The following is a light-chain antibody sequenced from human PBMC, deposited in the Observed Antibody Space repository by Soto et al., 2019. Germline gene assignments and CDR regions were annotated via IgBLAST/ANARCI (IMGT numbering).Light chain of an antibody. V-gene: IGLV2-14*03. CDR2: AVS. CDR1: SSDVGGYNY. J-gene: IGLJ2*01. Sequence: SALTQPASVSGSPGQSITISCTGTSSDVGGYNYVSWYQQHPGKAPKLMIYAVSNRPSGVSNRLSGSKSGNTASLTISGLQAEDEADYYCFSYTSSGTMIFGGGTKLTVL. CDR3: FSYTSSGTMI.